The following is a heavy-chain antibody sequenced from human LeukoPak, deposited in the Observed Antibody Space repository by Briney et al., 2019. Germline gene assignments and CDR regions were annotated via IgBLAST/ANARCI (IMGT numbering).Heavy chain of an antibody. Sequence: GGSLRLSCAVSGFTVITNDMTWVRQAPGKGLEWVSVLYSDGNTKYADSVQGRFTISRDNSKNTLYLEMNSLSPDDTDVYYCARGVEPLAANTLAYWGQGTLVTVSS. CDR1: GFTVITND. V-gene: IGHV3-53*01. CDR3: ARGVEPLAANTLAY. CDR2: LYSDGNT. D-gene: IGHD1-14*01. J-gene: IGHJ4*02.